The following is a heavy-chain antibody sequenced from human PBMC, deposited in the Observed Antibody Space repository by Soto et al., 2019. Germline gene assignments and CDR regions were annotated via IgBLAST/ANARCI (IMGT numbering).Heavy chain of an antibody. CDR1: GGCIRRGDYY. J-gene: IGHJ4*02. CDR2: IYDSGST. Sequence: SVTLDRTCTVSGGCIRRGDYYWSWIRQPPGKGLEWIGHIYDSGSTYISPSLKSRVTILVDTSESQFSLKLSSVTAADTAVYYCARGPSADKVDYWGQG. CDR3: ARGPSADKVDY. V-gene: IGHV4-30-4*01. D-gene: IGHD3-3*01.